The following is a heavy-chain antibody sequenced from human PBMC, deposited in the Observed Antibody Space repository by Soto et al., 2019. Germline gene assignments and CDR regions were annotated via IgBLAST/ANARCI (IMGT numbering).Heavy chain of an antibody. CDR2: ISDYNGNT. D-gene: IGHD3-10*01. CDR3: AREGYYSGSESYSPPRYYGMDV. J-gene: IGHJ6*02. Sequence: QVQLVQSGAEVKKPGASVKVSCKASGYSFTTYGISWVRQAPGQGLEWMGWISDYNGNTNYEKKFQGRVNMTTDTSTRTAYMELKSLRSDDTAVYYCAREGYYSGSESYSPPRYYGMDVWGQGTTVTVS. CDR1: GYSFTTYG. V-gene: IGHV1-18*01.